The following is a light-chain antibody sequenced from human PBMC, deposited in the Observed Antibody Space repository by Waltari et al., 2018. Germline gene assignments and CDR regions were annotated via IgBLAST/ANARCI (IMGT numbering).Light chain of an antibody. CDR1: QNVGTK. V-gene: IGKV3-15*01. CDR3: LQYHYWPPWT. CDR2: DAF. Sequence: IEMTQSPATLSVSPGERATLSCRASQNVGTKLAWYQQKPGLAPRLLIYDAFTRAIGIPARFSGSGSGTEFTLTISSLQSEDLALYHCLQYHYWPPWTFGQGTKVEVK. J-gene: IGKJ1*01.